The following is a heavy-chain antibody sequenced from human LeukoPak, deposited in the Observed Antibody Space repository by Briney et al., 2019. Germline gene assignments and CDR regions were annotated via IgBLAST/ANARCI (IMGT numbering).Heavy chain of an antibody. Sequence: GGSLRLSCVASGFIFNDYWMSWVRQALGMGLEWVANIETDGDQKNYVDSVKGRFTISRDNAKRSLYLQMNALRDEDTAVYYCARDIPSGFYTPDYWGQGTLVTVSS. CDR2: IETDGDQK. D-gene: IGHD5-12*01. CDR1: GFIFNDYW. V-gene: IGHV3-7*01. CDR3: ARDIPSGFYTPDY. J-gene: IGHJ4*02.